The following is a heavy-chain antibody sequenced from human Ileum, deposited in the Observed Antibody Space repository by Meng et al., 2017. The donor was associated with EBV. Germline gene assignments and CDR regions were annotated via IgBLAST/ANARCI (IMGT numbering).Heavy chain of an antibody. J-gene: IGHJ4*02. D-gene: IGHD6-19*01. CDR3: VHRWGGNGWGPFDY. CDR1: GFSLSTNGVG. V-gene: IGHV2-5*02. CDR2: SYWDDDK. Sequence: TWNEVGPTLVRPTQILTLSCTFSGFSLSTNGVGVGWIRQPPGKALEWLALSYWDDDKHYRTSLQNRLTITKDTSKNQVVFTVTNMDPVDTAKYYCVHRWGGNGWGPFDYWGQGTLVTVSS.